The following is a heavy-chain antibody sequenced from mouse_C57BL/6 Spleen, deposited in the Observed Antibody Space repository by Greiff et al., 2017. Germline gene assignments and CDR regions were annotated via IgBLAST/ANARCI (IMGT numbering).Heavy chain of an antibody. V-gene: IGHV2-3*01. CDR1: GFSLTSYG. J-gene: IGHJ1*03. D-gene: IGHD1-1*01. CDR2: IWGDGST. CDR3: AKPNRYYYGSSYWYFDV. Sequence: QVQLKESGPGLVAPSQSLSITCTVSGFSLTSYGVSWVRQPPGKGLGWLGVIWGDGSTNYHSALISRLSISKDNSKSQVFLKLNSLQTDDTATYYCAKPNRYYYGSSYWYFDVWGTGTTGTVSS.